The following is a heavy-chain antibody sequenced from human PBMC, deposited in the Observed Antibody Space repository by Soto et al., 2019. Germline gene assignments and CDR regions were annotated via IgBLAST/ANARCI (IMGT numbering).Heavy chain of an antibody. D-gene: IGHD6-19*01. CDR3: ARGRYSSGWTKPHYYYYYMDV. V-gene: IGHV4-34*01. CDR2: INHSGST. J-gene: IGHJ6*03. CDR1: GGSFSGYY. Sequence: QVQLQQWGAGLLKPSETLSLTCAVYGGSFSGYYWSWIRQPPGKGLEWIGEINHSGSTNYNPSLKSRVTISVVTSKNQFSLKLSSVTAADTAVYYCARGRYSSGWTKPHYYYYYMDVWGKGTTVTVSS.